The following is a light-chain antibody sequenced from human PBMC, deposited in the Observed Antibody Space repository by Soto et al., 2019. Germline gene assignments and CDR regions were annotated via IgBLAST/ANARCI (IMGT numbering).Light chain of an antibody. Sequence: EIVMTQSPGTLSVSPGERATLSCRASQSVSSNLAWYHQKPGQAPRLLISGASTRATGTPARFSGSGSGTEFTLTISSLHSEDFAVYYCHQYNNWPPCTFGQGTKVDIK. V-gene: IGKV3-15*01. J-gene: IGKJ1*01. CDR2: GAS. CDR1: QSVSSN. CDR3: HQYNNWPPCT.